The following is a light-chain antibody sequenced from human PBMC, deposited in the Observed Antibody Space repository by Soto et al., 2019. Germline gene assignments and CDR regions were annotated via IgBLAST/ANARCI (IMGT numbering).Light chain of an antibody. CDR3: QQRSNLPIT. J-gene: IGKJ5*01. V-gene: IGKV3-11*01. CDR1: RSVSSY. Sequence: LSLCQQQTATLSCRATRSVSSYLAWYQQKPGQAPRLLIYDASSRPTDIPARFSGSGSGTDFTLTISSLEPEDFALYYCQQRSNLPITFGQGRRLEI. CDR2: DAS.